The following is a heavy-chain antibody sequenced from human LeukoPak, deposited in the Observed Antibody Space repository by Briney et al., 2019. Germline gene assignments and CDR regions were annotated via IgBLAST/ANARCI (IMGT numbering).Heavy chain of an antibody. CDR1: GLTFSIYS. CDR2: ISGNGDST. V-gene: IGHV3-64*01. CDR3: ARGLGVVITSPFDY. D-gene: IGHD2-21*01. Sequence: QTGGSLRLSCAASGLTFSIYSMHWVRQAPGKGLDYVSAISGNGDSTYYANSVKGRFTISRDNSKNMLYLQMGSLRAEDMAVYYCARGLGVVITSPFDYWGQGTLVTVSS. J-gene: IGHJ4*02.